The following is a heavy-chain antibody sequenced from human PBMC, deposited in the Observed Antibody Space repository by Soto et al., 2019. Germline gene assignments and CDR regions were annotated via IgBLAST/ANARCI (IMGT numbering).Heavy chain of an antibody. CDR1: GFNFSDFG. V-gene: IGHV3-30*18. CDR3: AKDFARGPMGMSLDS. D-gene: IGHD1-26*01. J-gene: IGHJ4*02. CDR2: ISSDGSNK. Sequence: QVQLVESGGGVVHPGRSLRLSCTASGFNFSDFGMHWVRQAPGKGLEWLALISSDGSNKFYADSVMGRFTVSRDRSDNTRHLHMSAVRNEDTAMYYCAKDFARGPMGMSLDSWGQGTLVIVSS.